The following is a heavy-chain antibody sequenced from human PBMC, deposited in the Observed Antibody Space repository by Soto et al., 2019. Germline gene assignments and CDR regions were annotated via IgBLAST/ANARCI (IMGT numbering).Heavy chain of an antibody. CDR2: IKQDGGET. CDR1: GFTFNTYW. CDR3: AREVRATFDP. D-gene: IGHD1-26*01. V-gene: IGHV3-7*01. Sequence: EVQLVESGGGLVQPGGSLRLSCAASGFTFNTYWMAWVRQAPGKGPEWVASIKQDGGETFYMDSVRGRFTISRDNPKNSLCLQMNSLRAEDMAVYYCAREVRATFDPWGQGTLVTVSS. J-gene: IGHJ5*02.